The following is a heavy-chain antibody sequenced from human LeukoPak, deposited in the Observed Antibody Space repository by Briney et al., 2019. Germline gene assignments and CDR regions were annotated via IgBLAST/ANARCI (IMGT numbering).Heavy chain of an antibody. CDR3: ARGRAPDFWSGYYPPGYYMDV. D-gene: IGHD3-3*01. CDR1: GGSFGGFY. V-gene: IGHV4-34*01. CDR2: INHSGST. J-gene: IGHJ6*03. Sequence: PSETLSLTCAVYGGSFGGFYWSWIRQPPGMGLEWIGEINHSGSTNYNPSLKSRVTISVDTSKNQFSLKLSSVTAADTAVYYCARGRAPDFWSGYYPPGYYMDVWGKGTTVTVSS.